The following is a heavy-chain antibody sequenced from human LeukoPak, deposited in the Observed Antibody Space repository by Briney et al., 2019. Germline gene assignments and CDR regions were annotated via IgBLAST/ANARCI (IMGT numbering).Heavy chain of an antibody. CDR2: INPSGGTT. D-gene: IGHD3-22*01. J-gene: IGHJ3*02. CDR3: ARDWKYYDSKLFDI. CDR1: GYTFTSYY. V-gene: IGHV1-46*01. Sequence: ASVKVSCKASGYTFTSYYMYWVRQAPGQGLEWMGIINPSGGTTIYAQKFQGRVTMTRDMSTSTVYMELSNLRSEDTALYYCARDWKYYDSKLFDIWGQGTMVTVSS.